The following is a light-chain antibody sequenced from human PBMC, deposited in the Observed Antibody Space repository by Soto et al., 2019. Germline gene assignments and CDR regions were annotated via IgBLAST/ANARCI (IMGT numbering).Light chain of an antibody. J-gene: IGLJ1*01. CDR3: TSYTSSTTLDV. V-gene: IGLV2-14*01. CDR2: EVS. Sequence: QSALTQPASVSGSPGQSITISCTGTSSDVGGYNYVSWYQQHPGKAPKLMIYEVSNRPSGVSNRFSGSKSGHTASLTISGLQSEDEADYFCTSYTSSTTLDVFRTGTKVTVL. CDR1: SSDVGGYNY.